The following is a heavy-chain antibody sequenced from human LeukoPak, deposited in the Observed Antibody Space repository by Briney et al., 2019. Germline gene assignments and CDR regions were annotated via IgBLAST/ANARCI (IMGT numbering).Heavy chain of an antibody. CDR1: GFSFSSYW. Sequence: GGSLSLSCAASGFSFSSYWMHWVRQAPGKGLVWVSRISSDGSSTIYADSVKGRFTISRDNAKNTLYLQMNSLRAEDTAVYYCAIHGSGSTLDCWGQGILVTVSS. CDR3: AIHGSGSTLDC. D-gene: IGHD3-10*01. J-gene: IGHJ4*02. V-gene: IGHV3-74*01. CDR2: ISSDGSST.